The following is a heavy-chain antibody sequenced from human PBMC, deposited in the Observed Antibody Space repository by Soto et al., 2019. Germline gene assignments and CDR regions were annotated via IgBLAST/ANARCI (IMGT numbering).Heavy chain of an antibody. Sequence: VASVKVSCKASGYNFTGYFMHWVRQAPGQGLEGMGWINPYSGGADYAQSFQGRVTMTRDTSISTVYMELSRLRFDDTAVYYCARVIRGAYYNSPFDTWGQGTVVTVSS. CDR1: GYNFTGYF. D-gene: IGHD3-10*01. CDR3: ARVIRGAYYNSPFDT. J-gene: IGHJ4*02. CDR2: INPYSGGA. V-gene: IGHV1-2*02.